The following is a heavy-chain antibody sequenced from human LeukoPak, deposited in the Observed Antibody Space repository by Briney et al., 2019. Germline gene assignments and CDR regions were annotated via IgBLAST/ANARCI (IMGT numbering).Heavy chain of an antibody. Sequence: SVKVSCKASGGTFSSYAISWVRQPPGQGLEWMGRIIPILGIANYAQKFQGRVTIAADKSTSTAYMELSSLRSEDTAVYDCARERLVAARYYYYGMDVWGQGTTVTVSS. CDR3: ARERLVAARYYYYGMDV. V-gene: IGHV1-69*04. J-gene: IGHJ6*02. CDR2: IIPILGIA. D-gene: IGHD2-15*01. CDR1: GGTFSSYA.